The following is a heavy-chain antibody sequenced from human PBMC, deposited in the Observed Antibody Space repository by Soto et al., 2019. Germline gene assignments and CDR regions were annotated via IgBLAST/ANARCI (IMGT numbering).Heavy chain of an antibody. CDR2: INHLETT. CDR3: AMGGGSDSFDY. J-gene: IGHJ4*02. Sequence: SETLSLTCTVSGASITFGGYSWSWIRQTPGKGLEWIGYINHLETTFYNPSFESRLTLSIDRAKNQFSLKLHSMSAADRAVYFSAMGGGSDSFDYWGQGILVTVSS. CDR1: GASITFGGYS. V-gene: IGHV4-30-2*01.